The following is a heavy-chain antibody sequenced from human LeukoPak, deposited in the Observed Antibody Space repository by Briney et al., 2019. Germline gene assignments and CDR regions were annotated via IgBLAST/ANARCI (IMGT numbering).Heavy chain of an antibody. CDR3: ARWEGYCTSTNCYGAFDI. V-gene: IGHV3-30-3*01. D-gene: IGHD2-2*01. CDR1: GFTFSSCV. CDR2: ISFDGNNK. J-gene: IGHJ3*02. Sequence: PGGSLRLSCAASGFTFSSCVMHWVRQAPGKGLEWVAVISFDGNNKYYADSVKGRFTISRDNSKNTLYLQMNSLRAEDTAVYYCARWEGYCTSTNCYGAFDIWGQGTMVTVSS.